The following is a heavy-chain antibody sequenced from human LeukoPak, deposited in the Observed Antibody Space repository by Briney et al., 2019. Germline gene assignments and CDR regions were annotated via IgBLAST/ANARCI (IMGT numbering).Heavy chain of an antibody. CDR1: GYFLSSGFY. J-gene: IGHJ4*01. CDR3: ARTLSDASPVAT. V-gene: IGHV4-38-2*02. Sequence: PSETLSLTCNVSGYFLSSGFYWGWIRQPPGKGLEWIVSVYHSGTTIYNPSLKSRVTMSMDTSMNHYSLKLRSVTAADTAVYYCARTLSDASPVATWGHGTPVTVSS. CDR2: VYHSGTT. D-gene: IGHD2-8*01.